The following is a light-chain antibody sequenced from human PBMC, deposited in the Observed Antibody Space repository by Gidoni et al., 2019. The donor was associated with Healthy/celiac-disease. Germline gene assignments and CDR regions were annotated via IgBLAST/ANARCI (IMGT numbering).Light chain of an antibody. CDR3: QQYYSTPPALT. Sequence: DIVMTQSPDSLAVSPGERATINCKSSQSVFYSSNNKNYLAWYQQKPGQPPKLLIYWASTREAGVPDRFSGSGSGTDFTLTISSLQAEDVAVYYCQQYYSTPPALTFGGGTKVEIK. CDR1: QSVFYSSNNKNY. J-gene: IGKJ4*01. V-gene: IGKV4-1*01. CDR2: WAS.